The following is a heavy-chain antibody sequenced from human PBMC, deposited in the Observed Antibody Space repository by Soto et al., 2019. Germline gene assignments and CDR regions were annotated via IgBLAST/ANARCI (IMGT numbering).Heavy chain of an antibody. J-gene: IGHJ4*02. CDR2: IYSGGSR. CDR1: GFTVSSNY. V-gene: IGHV3-66*01. Sequence: EVQLVESGGGLVQPGVSLSLSCAASGFTVSSNYMSWVRQAPGKGLEWVSLIYSGGSRDYADSVKGRFIISRDNSRNTLYLQMNSLRAEDTAVYYCARVRYFDYWVQGTLVNVSS. CDR3: ARVRYFDY.